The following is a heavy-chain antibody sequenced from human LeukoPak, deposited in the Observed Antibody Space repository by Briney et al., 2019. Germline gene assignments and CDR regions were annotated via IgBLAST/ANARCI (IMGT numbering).Heavy chain of an antibody. CDR2: IDWDDDK. D-gene: IGHD3-10*01. J-gene: IGHJ6*02. V-gene: IGHV2-70*11. CDR3: ARTSLVRGVIITPPSRGYYYYGMDV. CDR1: GFSLSTSGMC. Sequence: ESGPALVNPTPTLTLTCTFSGFSLSTSGMCVSWIRQPPGKALEWLARIDWDDDKYYSTSLKTRLTISKVTSKTQVVLTMTNMDPVDTATYYCARTSLVRGVIITPPSRGYYYYGMDVWGQGTTVTVSS.